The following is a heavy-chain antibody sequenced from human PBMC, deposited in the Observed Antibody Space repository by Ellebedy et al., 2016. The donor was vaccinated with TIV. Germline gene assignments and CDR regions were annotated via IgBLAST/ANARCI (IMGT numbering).Heavy chain of an antibody. CDR3: ARDSGRRRSRDNDY. Sequence: GESLKISCVASGFTFSSYAMCWVRQAPGKGLEWVSTISDSGGNTHFPDSVKGRFTISRDNSRNTVYLQMNNLRAEDTAVYYCARDSGRRRSRDNDYWGQGTLVTVSS. CDR2: ISDSGGNT. CDR1: GFTFSSYA. D-gene: IGHD3-10*01. J-gene: IGHJ4*02. V-gene: IGHV3-23*01.